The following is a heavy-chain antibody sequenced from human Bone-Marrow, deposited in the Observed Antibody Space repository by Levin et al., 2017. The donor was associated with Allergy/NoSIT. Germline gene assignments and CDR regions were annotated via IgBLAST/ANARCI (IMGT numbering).Heavy chain of an antibody. V-gene: IGHV4-39*02. D-gene: IGHD5-12*01. CDR3: ARSLVDSTLVSYMGIFDS. CDR1: GDSIRSSSHY. J-gene: IGHJ4*02. CDR2: IFYSGTT. Sequence: SETLSLTCTVSGDSIRSSSHYWGWVRQPPGKGLEWLGNIFYSGTTYYNPSLKSRLSISVDTSRNHFSLKLTSVSAADTALYFCARSLVDSTLVSYMGIFDSWGQGTLVIVSS.